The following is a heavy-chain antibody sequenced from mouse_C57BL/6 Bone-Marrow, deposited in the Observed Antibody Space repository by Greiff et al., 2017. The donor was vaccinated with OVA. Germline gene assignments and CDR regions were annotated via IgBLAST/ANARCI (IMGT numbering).Heavy chain of an antibody. J-gene: IGHJ4*01. CDR3: ARDYDPPYYAMDY. Sequence: DVMLVESGGGLVKPGGSLKLSCAASGFTFSDYGMHWVRQAPEKGLEWVAYISSGSSTIYYADTVKGRFTISRDNAKNTLFLQMTSLRSEDTAMYYCARDYDPPYYAMDYWGQGTSVTVSS. CDR2: ISSGSSTI. CDR1: GFTFSDYG. D-gene: IGHD2-4*01. V-gene: IGHV5-17*01.